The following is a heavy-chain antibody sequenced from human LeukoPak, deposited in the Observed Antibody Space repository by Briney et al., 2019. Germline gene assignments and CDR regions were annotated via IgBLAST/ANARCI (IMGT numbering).Heavy chain of an antibody. J-gene: IGHJ4*02. CDR3: ARLLEGVAGTWGY. CDR2: IYPGDTDT. CDR1: GYSFSTYW. V-gene: IGHV5-51*01. D-gene: IGHD6-19*01. Sequence: GESLKISCKGSGYSFSTYWIAWGRQMPGKGLEWRGIIYPGDTDTRYSPSFQGQVTISADKSISTAYLQWSSLRASDTAMYYCARLLEGVAGTWGYWGQGTLVTVSS.